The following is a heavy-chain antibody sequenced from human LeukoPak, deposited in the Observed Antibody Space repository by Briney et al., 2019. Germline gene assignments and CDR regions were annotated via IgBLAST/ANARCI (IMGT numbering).Heavy chain of an antibody. D-gene: IGHD2-2*01. J-gene: IGHJ4*02. CDR2: IHTGVST. Sequence: GGCLRLSCAVSDFIVSSNYMSWVRQAPGKGLQWVSLIHTGVSTYYADSVKGRFTISRQNSKNTLYLQMNSLTLEDTAVYYCARGGSSSWYFDYWGQGTRVTVSS. CDR1: DFIVSSNY. V-gene: IGHV3-53*04. CDR3: ARGGSSSWYFDY.